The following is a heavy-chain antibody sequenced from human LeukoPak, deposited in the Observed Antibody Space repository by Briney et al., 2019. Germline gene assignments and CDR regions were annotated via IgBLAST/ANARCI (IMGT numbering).Heavy chain of an antibody. D-gene: IGHD3-3*01. Sequence: SETLSLTCTVSGGSIRSSYYYWGWIRQPPGTGLEWIGSIYDSGSTYYNPSLKSRVTISVDKSKNQFSLKLSSVTAADTAVYYCASLTALTLNYDFWSGYYLWGQGTLVTVSS. CDR2: IYDSGST. J-gene: IGHJ4*02. CDR1: GGSIRSSYYY. CDR3: ASLTALTLNYDFWSGYYL. V-gene: IGHV4-39*07.